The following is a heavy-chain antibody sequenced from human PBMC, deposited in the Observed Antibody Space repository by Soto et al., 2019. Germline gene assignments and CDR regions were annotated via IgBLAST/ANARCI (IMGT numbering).Heavy chain of an antibody. Sequence: QVLLVESGGGVVQPGRSLRLSCAASGFTFTDYGWHWVRQAPGKGLEWVAVIWYDGINKYYADSVKGRFTISRDNSKNTVYLEMNSLRAEGTAVYYGAGDLTPPSIGVGGQGWFDPWCQGTLVTVSS. J-gene: IGHJ5*02. D-gene: IGHD3-16*01. CDR3: AGDLTPPSIGVGGQGWFDP. V-gene: IGHV3-33*01. CDR1: GFTFTDYG. CDR2: IWYDGINK.